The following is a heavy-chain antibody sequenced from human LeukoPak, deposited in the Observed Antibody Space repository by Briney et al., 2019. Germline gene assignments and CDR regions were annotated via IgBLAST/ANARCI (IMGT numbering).Heavy chain of an antibody. D-gene: IGHD5-18*01. J-gene: IGHJ4*02. CDR2: ISSSSSQI. CDR3: ARVYSYGYSFFDY. V-gene: IGHV3-21*01. Sequence: GGSLRLSCAASGFTFSSYSMNWVRQAPGKGLEWVSSISSSSSQIYYADSVKGRFTISRDNAKNSLYLQMNSLRAEDTAVYYCARVYSYGYSFFDYWGQGTLVTVSS. CDR1: GFTFSSYS.